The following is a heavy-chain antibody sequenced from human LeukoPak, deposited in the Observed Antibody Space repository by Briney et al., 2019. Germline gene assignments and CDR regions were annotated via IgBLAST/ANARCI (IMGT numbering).Heavy chain of an antibody. CDR3: ARLTPYSSVTPDY. J-gene: IGHJ4*02. CDR2: IYYSGST. D-gene: IGHD6-19*01. V-gene: IGHV4-39*01. CDR1: GGSISSSSYY. Sequence: SSETLSLTCTASGGSISSSSYYWGWIRQPPGKGLEWIGSIYYSGSTYYNPSLKSRVTISVDTSKNQFSLKLSSVTAADTAVYYCARLTPYSSVTPDYWGQGTLVTVSS.